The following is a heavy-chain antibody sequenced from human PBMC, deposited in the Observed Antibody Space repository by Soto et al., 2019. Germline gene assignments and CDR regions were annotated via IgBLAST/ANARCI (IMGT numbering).Heavy chain of an antibody. CDR2: IIPIFGTA. D-gene: IGHD5-18*01. Sequence: QVQLVQSGAEVKKPGSSVKVSCEASGGTFSSYAISWVRQAPGQGLEWMGGIIPIFGTANYAQKFQGRVTITADESTSTAYMELSSLRSEDTAVYYCARPSDVDTAMPSPGYYYYGMDVWGQGTTVTVSS. V-gene: IGHV1-69*01. CDR1: GGTFSSYA. J-gene: IGHJ6*02. CDR3: ARPSDVDTAMPSPGYYYYGMDV.